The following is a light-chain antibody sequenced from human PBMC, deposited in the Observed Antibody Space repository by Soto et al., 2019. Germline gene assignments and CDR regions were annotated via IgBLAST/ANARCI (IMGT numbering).Light chain of an antibody. CDR1: SSDVGGYNY. Sequence: QPVLTQPPSASGSPGQSVTISCTGTSSDVGGYNYVSWHQQHPGKAPKVVIYEVSKRPSGVPDRFSGSKSGNTASLTVSGLQAEDEADYYCSSFAGGGNPVLLGGGTQLTVL. V-gene: IGLV2-8*01. CDR3: SSFAGGGNPVL. J-gene: IGLJ2*01. CDR2: EVS.